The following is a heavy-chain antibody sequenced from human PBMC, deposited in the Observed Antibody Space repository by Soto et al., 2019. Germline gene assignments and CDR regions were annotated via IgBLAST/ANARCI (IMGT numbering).Heavy chain of an antibody. Sequence: QVQLVQSGAEVKKPGASVKVSRKASGYTFTGYYMHWVRQAPGQGLEWMGWINPNSGGTNYAQKFQGWVTMTRDTSTGSAYMGLSRLRSEDTAVYYCASGDLLSWAYWGQGTLVTVSS. CDR2: INPNSGGT. D-gene: IGHD1-26*01. V-gene: IGHV1-2*04. CDR3: ASGDLLSWAY. J-gene: IGHJ4*02. CDR1: GYTFTGYY.